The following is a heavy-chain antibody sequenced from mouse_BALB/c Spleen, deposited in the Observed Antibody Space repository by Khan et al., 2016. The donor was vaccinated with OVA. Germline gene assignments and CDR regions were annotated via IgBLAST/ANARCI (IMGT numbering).Heavy chain of an antibody. V-gene: IGHV1-69*02. CDR3: TREWVDGSSFAY. CDR2: IYPSDSYS. D-gene: IGHD1-3*01. Sequence: QVQLQQPGIELVRPGASVKLSCKASGYTFTNYWINWVKQRPGQGLEWIGNIYPSDSYSNYNQRFKDKATLTVDKYSSTAYMLLSSTTSEDSAVYYCTREWVDGSSFAYWGQGTLVTVSA. J-gene: IGHJ3*01. CDR1: GYTFTNYW.